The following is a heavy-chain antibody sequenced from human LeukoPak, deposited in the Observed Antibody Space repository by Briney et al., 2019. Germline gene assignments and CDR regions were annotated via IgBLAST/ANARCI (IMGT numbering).Heavy chain of an antibody. CDR2: IYYSGST. J-gene: IGHJ4*02. CDR3: ARERFLEWFVDY. Sequence: PSQTLSLTCTVSGGSISSGGYYWSWIRQHPGKGLEWIGYIYYSGSTYYNPSLKSRVTISVDTSKNQFSLKLSSVTAADTAVYYCARERFLEWFVDYWGQGALVTVSS. D-gene: IGHD3-3*01. V-gene: IGHV4-31*03. CDR1: GGSISSGGYY.